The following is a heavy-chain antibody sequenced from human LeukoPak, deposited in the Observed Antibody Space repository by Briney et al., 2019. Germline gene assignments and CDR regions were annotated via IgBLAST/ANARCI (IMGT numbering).Heavy chain of an antibody. CDR2: ISSSGSTI. V-gene: IGHV3-48*03. J-gene: IGHJ3*02. CDR3: ARGRWLPRDAFDI. D-gene: IGHD5-24*01. Sequence: GGSLRHSCAASGFTFSSYEMNWVRQAPGKGLEWVSYISSSGSTIYYADSVKGRFTISRDNAKNSLYLQMNSLRAEDTAVYYCARGRWLPRDAFDIWGQGTMVTVSS. CDR1: GFTFSSYE.